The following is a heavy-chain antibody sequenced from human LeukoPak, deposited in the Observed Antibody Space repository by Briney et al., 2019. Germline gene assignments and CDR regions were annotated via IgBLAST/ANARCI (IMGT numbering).Heavy chain of an antibody. CDR3: ARRWGYYFDY. V-gene: IGHV4-34*01. CDR2: IHHSGST. D-gene: IGHD3-16*01. Sequence: SETLSLTCAVYDESLSDYYWSWLRQPPGKGLEWIGEIHHSGSTNYNPSLKSRVTISVDTSKNQFSLNLRSVTAADTAVYYCARRWGYYFDYWGQGTLVTVSS. CDR1: DESLSDYY. J-gene: IGHJ4*02.